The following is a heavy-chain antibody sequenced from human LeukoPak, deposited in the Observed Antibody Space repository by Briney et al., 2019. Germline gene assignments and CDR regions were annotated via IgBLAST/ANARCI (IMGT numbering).Heavy chain of an antibody. J-gene: IGHJ4*02. CDR1: GFTVSSNY. V-gene: IGHV3-53*04. CDR3: ARGERDMSRGSWYNFDY. Sequence: GGSLRLSCAASGFTVSSNYMSWVRQAPGKGLEWVSVIYSGGSTYYADSVKGRFTISRHNSENTLYLQMNSLRAEDTAVYYCARGERDMSRGSWYNFDYGGQGTLVTVS. D-gene: IGHD6-13*01. CDR2: IYSGGST.